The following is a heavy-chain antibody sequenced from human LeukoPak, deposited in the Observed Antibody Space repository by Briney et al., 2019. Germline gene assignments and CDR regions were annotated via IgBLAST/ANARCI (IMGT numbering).Heavy chain of an antibody. D-gene: IGHD6-13*01. J-gene: IGHJ4*02. V-gene: IGHV4-4*02. CDR1: GGSISSSNW. CDR3: ARQDIAAAGFFDY. CDR2: IYHSGST. Sequence: SGTLSLTCAVSGGSISSSNWWSWVRQPPGKGLEWIGEIYHSGSTNYNPSLKSRVTISVDKSKNQFSLKLSSVTAADTAVYYCARQDIAAAGFFDYWGQGTLVTVSS.